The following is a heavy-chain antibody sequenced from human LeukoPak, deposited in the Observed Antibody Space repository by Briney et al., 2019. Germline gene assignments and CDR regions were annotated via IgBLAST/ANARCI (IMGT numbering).Heavy chain of an antibody. D-gene: IGHD6-13*01. V-gene: IGHV1-69*13. CDR3: ARWRVSQQQIYYYYYGMDV. Sequence: ASVKVSCKASGGTFSSYAISWARQAPGQGLEWMGGIIPIFGTANYAQKFQGRVTITADESTSTAYMELSSLRSEDTAVYYCARWRVSQQQIYYYYYGMDVWGQGTTVTVSS. J-gene: IGHJ6*02. CDR2: IIPIFGTA. CDR1: GGTFSSYA.